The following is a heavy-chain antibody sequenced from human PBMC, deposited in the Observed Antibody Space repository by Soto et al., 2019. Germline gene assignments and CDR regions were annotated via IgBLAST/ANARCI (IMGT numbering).Heavy chain of an antibody. V-gene: IGHV1-18*04. J-gene: IGHJ4*02. Sequence: QVQLVQSGPEVKKPGASVKVSCKASGYSFTSYGVSWVRQAPGQGLEWMGWISANGGNTDYAQKFRGRVTMTTETSTSTAYMDLRSLRSDDTAVYYCVRDPQRNDYWGQGTLVTVSS. D-gene: IGHD6-25*01. CDR1: GYSFTSYG. CDR3: VRDPQRNDY. CDR2: ISANGGNT.